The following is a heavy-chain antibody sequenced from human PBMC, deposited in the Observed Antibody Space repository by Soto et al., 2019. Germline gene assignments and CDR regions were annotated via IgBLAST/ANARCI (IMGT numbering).Heavy chain of an antibody. D-gene: IGHD4-17*01. J-gene: IGHJ5*02. CDR3: ARKTKGTTDA. CDR2: IYPGDSDT. CDR1: GESITSHR. Sequence: PGELTTISNPGSGESITSHRTGLDRQMPGKGLEWMGIIYPGDSDTRYSPSFQGQVTISADKSISTAYLQWSSLKASDSVMDYGARKTKGTTDACCQGTLVS. V-gene: IGHV5-51*01.